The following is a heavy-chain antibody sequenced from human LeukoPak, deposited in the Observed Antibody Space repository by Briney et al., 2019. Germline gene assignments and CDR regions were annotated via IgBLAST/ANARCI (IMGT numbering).Heavy chain of an antibody. J-gene: IGHJ4*02. V-gene: IGHV3-23*01. Sequence: GGSLRLSCAASGFTFSNYAMTWVRQAPGKGLEWVSAISSGSTIYYADSVKGRFTISRDNSKNTVYLQMNSLRAEGTAVYYCAKRYYYDGSRYYYGGTNFDYWGQGTLVTVSS. CDR2: ISSGSTI. CDR3: AKRYYYDGSRYYYGGTNFDY. D-gene: IGHD3-22*01. CDR1: GFTFSNYA.